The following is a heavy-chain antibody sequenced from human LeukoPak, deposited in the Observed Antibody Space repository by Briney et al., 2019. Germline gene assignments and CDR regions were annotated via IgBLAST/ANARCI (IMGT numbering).Heavy chain of an antibody. D-gene: IGHD6-13*01. Sequence: GGSLRLSCEASGFTFSNYAMSWVRQAPGKGLECVSRISGSGGSTYYRDSVKGWFTVSRDNSKNTLYLQMNSLRAEDTAVYYCAKSPAGSSWPSIDYWGQGTLVTVSS. CDR2: ISGSGGST. CDR3: AKSPAGSSWPSIDY. V-gene: IGHV3-23*01. CDR1: GFTFSNYA. J-gene: IGHJ4*02.